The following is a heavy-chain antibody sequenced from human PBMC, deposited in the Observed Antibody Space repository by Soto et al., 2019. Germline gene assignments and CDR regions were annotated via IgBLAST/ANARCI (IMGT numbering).Heavy chain of an antibody. CDR1: GGTFSSYA. V-gene: IGHV1-69*13. Sequence: GASVKVSCKASGGTFSSYAISWVRQAPGQGLEWMGGVIPIFGTANYAQKFQGRVTITADESTSTAYMELSSLRSEDTAVYYCARDLVAAAGEDVWGQGTTVTVSS. CDR3: ARDLVAAAGEDV. CDR2: VIPIFGTA. D-gene: IGHD6-13*01. J-gene: IGHJ6*02.